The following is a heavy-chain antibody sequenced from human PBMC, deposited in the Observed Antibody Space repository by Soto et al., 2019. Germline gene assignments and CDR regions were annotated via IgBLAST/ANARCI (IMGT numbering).Heavy chain of an antibody. Sequence: SETLSLTCTVSGGSITSGDYYWSWIRQPPGKGLEWIGYIYYSGSTYYNSSLKSRVTISVDTSKNQFSLKLSSVTAADTAVYYCARIFRGLLDYWGQGTLVTVPS. CDR1: GGSITSGDYY. D-gene: IGHD3-10*01. J-gene: IGHJ4*02. CDR2: IYYSGST. CDR3: ARIFRGLLDY. V-gene: IGHV4-61*08.